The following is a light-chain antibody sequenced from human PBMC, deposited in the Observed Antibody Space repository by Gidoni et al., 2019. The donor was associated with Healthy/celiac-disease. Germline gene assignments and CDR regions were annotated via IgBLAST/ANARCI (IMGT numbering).Light chain of an antibody. J-gene: IGKJ4*01. CDR1: QGISSY. CDR2: VAS. Sequence: DIQITQSPSSLSASVGDRVTITCRAIQGISSYLAWYQQKPGNVTKLLIYVASTLQSGVPSRFSGSGYGTDFTLTIRSLQPEDVETYYCQKYNSAPFTFGGGTKVEIK. V-gene: IGKV1-27*01. CDR3: QKYNSAPFT.